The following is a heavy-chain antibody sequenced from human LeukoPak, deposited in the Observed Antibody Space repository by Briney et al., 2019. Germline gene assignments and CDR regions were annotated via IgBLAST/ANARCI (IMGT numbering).Heavy chain of an antibody. CDR3: ARGEFVGGYYPYYFDY. Sequence: PGGSLRLSCAASGFTFSSYRMNWVRQAPGKGLEWASYISSSSSTIYYADSVKGRFTISRDNAKNSLYLQMNSLRDEDTAVYYCARGEFVGGYYPYYFDYWGQGTLVTVSS. V-gene: IGHV3-48*02. J-gene: IGHJ4*02. D-gene: IGHD3-22*01. CDR2: ISSSSSTI. CDR1: GFTFSSYR.